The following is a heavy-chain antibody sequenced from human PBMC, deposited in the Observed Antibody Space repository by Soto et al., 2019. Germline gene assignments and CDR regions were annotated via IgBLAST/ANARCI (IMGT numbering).Heavy chain of an antibody. J-gene: IGHJ6*02. CDR1: GFTFSSYS. D-gene: IGHD5-12*01. Sequence: GGSLRLSCAASGFTFSSYSMNWVRQAPGKGLEWVSYISSSSSTIYYADSVKGRFTISRDNAKNSLYLQMNSLRDEDTAVYYCARAYVDLRYYYYGMDVWGQGTTVTVSS. V-gene: IGHV3-48*02. CDR2: ISSSSSTI. CDR3: ARAYVDLRYYYYGMDV.